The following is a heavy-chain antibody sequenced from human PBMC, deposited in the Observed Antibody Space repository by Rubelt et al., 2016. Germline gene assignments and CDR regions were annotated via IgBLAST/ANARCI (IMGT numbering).Heavy chain of an antibody. CDR3: ARDTSSYYDSSGSFDI. Sequence: QVQLQQWGAGLLKPSETLSLTCAVYGGSFSGYYWSWIRQPPGKGLEWIGEINHSGSTNYNPSLKSRVTISTDTSKTQFSLKLSSVTAADTAVYYCARDTSSYYDSSGSFDIWGQGTMVTVSS. CDR2: INHSGST. CDR1: GGSFSGYY. D-gene: IGHD3-22*01. V-gene: IGHV4-34*01. J-gene: IGHJ3*02.